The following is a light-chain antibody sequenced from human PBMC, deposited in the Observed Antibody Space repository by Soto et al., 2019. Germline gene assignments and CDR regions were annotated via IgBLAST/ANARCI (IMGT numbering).Light chain of an antibody. CDR1: SGYSNYK. J-gene: IGLJ2*01. CDR3: CPAHGSGSNFLVV. V-gene: IGLV9-49*01. Sequence: QSVLTQPPSASASLGASVTLTCTLSSGYSNYKVDWYQQRPGKGPRFEMRVGTGGIVGSKGDGIPDRFSVLGSGLNRYLTTNNIQEAEDKAYHCCPAHGSGSNFLVVFGGGTKLTVL. CDR2: VGTGGIVG.